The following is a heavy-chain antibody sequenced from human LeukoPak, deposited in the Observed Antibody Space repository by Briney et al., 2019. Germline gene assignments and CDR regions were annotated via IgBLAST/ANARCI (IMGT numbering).Heavy chain of an antibody. D-gene: IGHD6-13*01. Sequence: PGGSLRLSCAASGFSFSSHAMSWVRQAPGKGLEWVSGISGSGGTTYYADSVKGRFTISRDNSKNTLYLQMISLRAEDTAVYYCAKAAGSSSWYWGSDYWGQGTLVTVSS. CDR2: ISGSGGTT. J-gene: IGHJ4*02. V-gene: IGHV3-23*01. CDR1: GFSFSSHA. CDR3: AKAAGSSSWYWGSDY.